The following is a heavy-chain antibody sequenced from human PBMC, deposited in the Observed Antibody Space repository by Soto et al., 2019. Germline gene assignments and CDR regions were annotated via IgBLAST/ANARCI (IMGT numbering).Heavy chain of an antibody. Sequence: EVQLVESGGGLVKPGGSLRLSCAASGFTFSSYSMNWVRQAPGKGLEWVSSISSSSSYIYYADSVKGRFTISRDNAKNSLYLQMNSLRADDTAVYYCARVLILGSSPALDYYGMDVWGPGNTVTVSS. J-gene: IGHJ6*02. CDR1: GFTFSSYS. D-gene: IGHD6-6*01. CDR2: ISSSSSYI. V-gene: IGHV3-21*01. CDR3: ARVLILGSSPALDYYGMDV.